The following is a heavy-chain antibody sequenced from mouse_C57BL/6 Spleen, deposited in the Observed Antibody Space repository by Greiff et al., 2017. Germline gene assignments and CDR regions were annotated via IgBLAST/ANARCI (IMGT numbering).Heavy chain of an antibody. CDR3: ARGPLYGSSSFYFDY. V-gene: IGHV2-9-1*01. J-gene: IGHJ2*01. Sequence: VQVVESGPGLVAPSQSLSITCTVSGFSLTSYAISWVRQPPGKGLEWLGVIWTGGGTNYNSALKSRLSISKDNSKSQVFLKMNSLQTDDTARYYCARGPLYGSSSFYFDYWGQGTTLTVSS. CDR1: GFSLTSYA. CDR2: IWTGGGT. D-gene: IGHD1-1*01.